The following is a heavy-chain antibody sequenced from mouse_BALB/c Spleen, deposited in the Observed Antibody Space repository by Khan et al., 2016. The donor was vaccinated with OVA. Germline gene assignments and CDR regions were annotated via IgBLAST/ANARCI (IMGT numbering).Heavy chain of an antibody. CDR1: GYIFTTYW. Sequence: VQLKESGAELVRPGASVKLSCQTSGYIFTTYWLHWVKQRSGQGLEWIARIYPGTGNTYSSANFKGKATLTADNSSSTAYLQFSSLKSEDSAVYFCAREEALDYFDYWGQGTTLTVSS. CDR2: IYPGTGNT. V-gene: IGHV1-76*01. J-gene: IGHJ2*01. CDR3: AREEALDYFDY.